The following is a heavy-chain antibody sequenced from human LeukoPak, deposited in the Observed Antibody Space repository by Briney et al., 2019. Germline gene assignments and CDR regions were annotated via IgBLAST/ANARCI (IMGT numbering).Heavy chain of an antibody. J-gene: IGHJ4*02. CDR1: GGSFSGYY. Sequence: SETLSLTCAVYGGSFSGYYWSWIRQPPGKGLEWIGEINHSGSTNYNPSLKSRVTISVDTSKNQFSLKLSSVTAADTAVYYCARHPQYYYDSSGYFDYWGQGTLVTVSS. CDR3: ARHPQYYYDSSGYFDY. CDR2: INHSGST. V-gene: IGHV4-34*01. D-gene: IGHD3-22*01.